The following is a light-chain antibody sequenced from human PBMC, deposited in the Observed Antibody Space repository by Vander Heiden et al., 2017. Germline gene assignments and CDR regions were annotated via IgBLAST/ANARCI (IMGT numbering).Light chain of an antibody. J-gene: IGKJ3*01. Sequence: EIVLTQSPATLSLSPGERATLSCRARQSVSSYLAWYQQKPGQAPRLLINDASNRAMGSEARCSGSGDGTDFTLTISSREPEDFAVYYCQQRNNGHPFFTFGHGTKVDIK. CDR1: QSVSSY. CDR3: QQRNNGHPFFT. V-gene: IGKV3-11*01. CDR2: DAS.